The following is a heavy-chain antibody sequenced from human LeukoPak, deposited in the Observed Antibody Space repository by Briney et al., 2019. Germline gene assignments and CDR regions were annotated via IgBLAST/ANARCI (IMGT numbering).Heavy chain of an antibody. J-gene: IGHJ6*03. CDR3: ARVSSSVPNRLGYYYYYYMDV. CDR2: IYYSGST. D-gene: IGHD6-19*01. CDR1: GGSISSYY. Sequence: SETLSLTCTVSGGSISSYYWSWIRQPPGKGLEWIGYIYYSGSTNYNPSLKSRVTISVDTSKNQFSLKLSSVTAADTAVYYCARVSSSVPNRLGYYYYYYMDVWGKGTTVTVSS. V-gene: IGHV4-59*01.